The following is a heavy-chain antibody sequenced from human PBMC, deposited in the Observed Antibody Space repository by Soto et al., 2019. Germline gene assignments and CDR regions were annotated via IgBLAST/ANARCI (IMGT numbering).Heavy chain of an antibody. CDR2: ISGSGGST. CDR3: ARESEDLTSNFDY. Sequence: WGSLRLSCAASGFTFISYAMSCVRHSPVKGLEWVSAISGSGGSTYYADSMRGRFTISRDNAKNAVYLEMNSLRAEDTAVYYCARESEDLTSNFDYWGQGTLVTVSS. CDR1: GFTFISYA. V-gene: IGHV3-23*01. J-gene: IGHJ4*02.